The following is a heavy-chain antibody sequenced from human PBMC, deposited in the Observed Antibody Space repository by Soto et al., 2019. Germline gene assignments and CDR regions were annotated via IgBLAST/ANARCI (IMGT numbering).Heavy chain of an antibody. Sequence: GGSLRLSCAASGFTFRSYWMSWVRQAPGKGLELVANIKQDGSEKYYVDSVKGRFTISRDNAKNSLYLQMNSLRAEDTAVYYCAIVHNTVTTYYYYYYGMDVWGQGTTVNVSS. D-gene: IGHD4-4*01. CDR1: GFTFRSYW. CDR2: IKQDGSEK. CDR3: AIVHNTVTTYYYYYYGMDV. V-gene: IGHV3-7*01. J-gene: IGHJ6*02.